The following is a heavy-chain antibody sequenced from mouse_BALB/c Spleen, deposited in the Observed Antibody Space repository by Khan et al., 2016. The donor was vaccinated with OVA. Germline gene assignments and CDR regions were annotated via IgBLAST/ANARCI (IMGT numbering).Heavy chain of an antibody. D-gene: IGHD3-2*02. Sequence: QVQLKQSGAELVRPGASVKLSCKTSGYIFTSYWIHWVKQRSGQGLEWFARIYPGTDNTYYNEKLKDKVTLTADKSSSTVYMQLSSLKSEDSAVYCCVREEALYYFDYWGQGTTLTVSS. CDR3: VREEALYYFDY. CDR1: GYIFTSYW. J-gene: IGHJ2*01. CDR2: IYPGTDNT. V-gene: IGHV1-76*01.